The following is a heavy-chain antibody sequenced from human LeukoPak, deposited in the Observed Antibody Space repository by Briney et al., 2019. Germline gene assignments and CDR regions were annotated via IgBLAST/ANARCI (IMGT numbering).Heavy chain of an antibody. Sequence: SETLSLTCAVYGGSFSGYYWSWIRQPPGKGLEWIGEINHSGSTNYNPSLKSRVTISVDTSKNQFSLKLSSVTAADTAVYYCAREVRGVTMVHRMDVWGKGTTVTVSS. CDR2: INHSGST. CDR3: AREVRGVTMVHRMDV. V-gene: IGHV4-34*01. CDR1: GGSFSGYY. J-gene: IGHJ6*04. D-gene: IGHD3-10*01.